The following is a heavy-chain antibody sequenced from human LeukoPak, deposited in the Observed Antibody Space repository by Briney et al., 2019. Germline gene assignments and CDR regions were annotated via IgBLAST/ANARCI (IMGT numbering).Heavy chain of an antibody. CDR1: GGSISSYY. V-gene: IGHV4-59*01. Sequence: SETLSLTCTASGGSISSYYWSWIRQPPGKGLEWIGYIYYSGSTNYNPSLKSRVTISVDTSKNQFSLKLSSVTAADTAVYYCARANYGDLFFDYWGQGTLVTVSS. CDR2: IYYSGST. CDR3: ARANYGDLFFDY. J-gene: IGHJ4*02. D-gene: IGHD4-17*01.